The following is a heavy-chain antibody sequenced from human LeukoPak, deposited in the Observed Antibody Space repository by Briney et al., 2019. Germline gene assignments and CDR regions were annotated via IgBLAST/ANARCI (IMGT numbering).Heavy chain of an antibody. V-gene: IGHV3-30-3*01. D-gene: IGHD2-8*01. Sequence: PGGSLRLSCAASGFTFSSYAMHWVRQAPGKGLEWVAVISYDGSNKYYADSVKGRFTISRDNSKNTLYLQMNSLRAEDTAVYYCARAPFVLKALDYWGQGTLVTVSS. CDR1: GFTFSSYA. CDR2: ISYDGSNK. J-gene: IGHJ4*02. CDR3: ARAPFVLKALDY.